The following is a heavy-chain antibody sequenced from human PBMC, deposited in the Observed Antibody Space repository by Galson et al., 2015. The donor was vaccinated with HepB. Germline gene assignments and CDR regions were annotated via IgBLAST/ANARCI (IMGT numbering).Heavy chain of an antibody. Sequence: QSGAEVKKPGESLKISCKGSGYSITSYWIGWVRQMPGKGLEWMGIIYPGDSDTRYSPSFQGQVTISADKSISTAYLQWSSLKASDTAMYYCARVTKYYYDSSGYARPNWYFDLWGRGTLVTVSS. J-gene: IGHJ2*01. CDR3: ARVTKYYYDSSGYARPNWYFDL. CDR2: IYPGDSDT. V-gene: IGHV5-51*01. CDR1: GYSITSYW. D-gene: IGHD3-22*01.